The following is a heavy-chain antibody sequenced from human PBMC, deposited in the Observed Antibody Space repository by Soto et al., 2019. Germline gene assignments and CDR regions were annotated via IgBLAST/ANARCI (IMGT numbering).Heavy chain of an antibody. D-gene: IGHD3-9*01. J-gene: IGHJ6*02. CDR1: GYTFTSYW. Sequence: GESLKISCKGSGYTFTSYWVGWVRQMPGKGLEWMGIIYPGDSDTRYSPSFQGQVTISADKSISTAYLQWSSLKASDTAMFYCVRLDYDILTGSLSSHYSYGMDVWGQGTTVTVSS. CDR3: VRLDYDILTGSLSSHYSYGMDV. CDR2: IYPGDSDT. V-gene: IGHV5-51*01.